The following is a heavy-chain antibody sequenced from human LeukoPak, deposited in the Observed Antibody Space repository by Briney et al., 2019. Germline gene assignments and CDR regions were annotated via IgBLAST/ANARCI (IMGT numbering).Heavy chain of an antibody. D-gene: IGHD3-16*01. CDR1: GSGFTSYW. V-gene: IGHV5-51*01. Sequence: GAALQISFKGSGSGFTSYWMGWVRPMPGKGLGWMGIIYPGDSDTRYSPSCQGQVTISADKSISTAYLQWSSLKASDTAMYYCARPDFGGVYSGSDYWGQGTLVTVSS. J-gene: IGHJ4*02. CDR3: ARPDFGGVYSGSDY. CDR2: IYPGDSDT.